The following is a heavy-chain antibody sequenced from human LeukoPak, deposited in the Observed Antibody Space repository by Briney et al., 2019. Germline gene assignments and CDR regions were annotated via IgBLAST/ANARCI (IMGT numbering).Heavy chain of an antibody. J-gene: IGHJ6*02. Sequence: GGSLRLSCAASGFTFSDYWMHWVRQAPGKGLVWVSRIDGDGSTTTYADSVKGRFTISRDNVKNTLYLNMNSLRGDDTAVYYCASGYYYSVMDVWDQGTTVTVSS. CDR1: GFTFSDYW. V-gene: IGHV3-74*01. CDR3: ASGYYYSVMDV. CDR2: IDGDGSTT.